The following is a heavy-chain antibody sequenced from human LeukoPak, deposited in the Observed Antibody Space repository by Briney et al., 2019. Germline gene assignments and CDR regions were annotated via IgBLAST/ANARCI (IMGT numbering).Heavy chain of an antibody. J-gene: IGHJ5*02. CDR1: GYTFTSYG. V-gene: IGHV1-18*01. CDR2: ISAYNGNT. CDR3: ARGGGGLAYCGGDCYSVWFDP. D-gene: IGHD2-21*02. Sequence: RGASVKVSCKASGYTFTSYGISWVRQAPGQGLEWMGWISAYNGNTNYAQKLQGRVTMTTDTSTSTAYMELRSLRSDDTAVYYCARGGGGLAYCGGDCYSVWFDPWGQGTLVTVSS.